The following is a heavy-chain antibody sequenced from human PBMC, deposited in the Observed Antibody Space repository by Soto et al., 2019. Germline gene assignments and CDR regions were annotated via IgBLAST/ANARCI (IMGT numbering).Heavy chain of an antibody. V-gene: IGHV3-23*01. CDR3: AKDKTGVRGGYYYYGMDV. Sequence: GGSLRLSCAASGFPFNSYTMNWVRQAPGKGLEWVSAISNTGVTTFYADSVRGRFTISRDNSKNTLYLQMNSLRAEDTAVYFCAKDKTGVRGGYYYYGMDVWGQGTTVTVSS. CDR2: ISNTGVTT. J-gene: IGHJ6*02. CDR1: GFPFNSYT. D-gene: IGHD1-1*01.